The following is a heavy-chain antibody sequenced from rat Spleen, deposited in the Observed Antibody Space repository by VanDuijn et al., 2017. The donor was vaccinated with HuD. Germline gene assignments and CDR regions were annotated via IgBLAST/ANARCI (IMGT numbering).Heavy chain of an antibody. D-gene: IGHD1-8*01. Sequence: EVQLVESDGGLVQPGRSLKLSCAASGFTFSNYDMAWVRQAPTKGLEWVASISSGGLDTNYQDSVRGRFTISRDYAKNTLYLQMDSLRSEDTATYYCAKEGDGGYSSYPNWFAYWGQGTLVTVSS. CDR3: AKEGDGGYSSYPNWFAY. CDR1: GFTFSNYD. CDR2: ISSGGLDT. J-gene: IGHJ3*01. V-gene: IGHV5S13*01.